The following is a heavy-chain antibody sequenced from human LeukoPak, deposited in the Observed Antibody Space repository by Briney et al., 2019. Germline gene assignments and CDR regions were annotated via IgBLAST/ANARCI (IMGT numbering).Heavy chain of an antibody. CDR1: GFTFSSYW. CDR2: INGDASNR. Sequence: GGSLRLSCGASGFTFSSYWMHWVRQVAGKGLVWVAHINGDASNRTYADSVKGRFTISRDNAKNTLYLQMNSLRVDDTAVYYCARAMPHDNWFDPWGQGSLVTVSS. D-gene: IGHD2-2*01. CDR3: ARAMPHDNWFDP. V-gene: IGHV3-74*03. J-gene: IGHJ5*02.